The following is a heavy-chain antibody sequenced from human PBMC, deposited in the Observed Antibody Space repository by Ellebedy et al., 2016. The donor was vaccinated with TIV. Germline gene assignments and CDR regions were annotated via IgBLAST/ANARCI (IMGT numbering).Heavy chain of an antibody. D-gene: IGHD3-10*01. J-gene: IGHJ3*02. CDR3: ATERAESPIGGHDAFDI. CDR1: GDSVNRGTYY. CDR2: VYYSGNP. V-gene: IGHV4-39*06. Sequence: SETLSLTXSVTGDSVNRGTYYWGWIRQSPGKGLEWVGSVYYSGNPSYSPSLKSRATISLDKVSNHLTLKLNSVTAADTAIYYCATERAESPIGGHDAFDIWGQGTMVTVSS.